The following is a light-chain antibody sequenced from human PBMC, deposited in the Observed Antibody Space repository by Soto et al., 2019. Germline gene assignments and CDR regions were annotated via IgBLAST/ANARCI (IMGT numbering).Light chain of an antibody. CDR3: QQADSFPPT. V-gene: IGKV1-12*01. CDR2: SAS. CDR1: QGINRW. Sequence: DIQMTQSPSSVPASVGDRVTITCRASQGINRWLAWYQQKPGKGPKLLIYSASTLQKGVPSRFSGGGSRTDFTLTISSLQPEDFATYYCQQADSFPPTFGPGTKVDVK. J-gene: IGKJ3*01.